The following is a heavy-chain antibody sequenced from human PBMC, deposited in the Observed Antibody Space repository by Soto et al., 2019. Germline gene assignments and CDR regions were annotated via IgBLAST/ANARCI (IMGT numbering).Heavy chain of an antibody. Sequence: ESGGGVVQPGRSLRLSCAASGFTFSSYAMHWVRQAPGKGLAWLAVISYDGSNKYYADSVKGRFTISRDNSKNTLYLQMNSLRAEDTAVYYCAREAYYGMDVWGQGTTVTVSS. J-gene: IGHJ6*02. CDR2: ISYDGSNK. CDR1: GFTFSSYA. V-gene: IGHV3-30-3*01. CDR3: AREAYYGMDV.